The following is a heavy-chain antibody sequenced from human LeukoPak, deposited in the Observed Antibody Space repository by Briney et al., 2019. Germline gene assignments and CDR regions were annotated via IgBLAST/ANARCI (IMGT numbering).Heavy chain of an antibody. CDR2: ISYDGSNK. CDR3: ARGYTDMVHYYFDY. CDR1: GFTFSSYA. Sequence: GGSLRLSCAASGFTFSSYAMHWVRQAPGKGLEWVAVISYDGSNKYYADSVKGRFTISRDNSKNTLYLQMNSLRAEDTAVYYCARGYTDMVHYYFDYWGQATLVTVSS. D-gene: IGHD5-18*01. V-gene: IGHV3-30-3*01. J-gene: IGHJ4*02.